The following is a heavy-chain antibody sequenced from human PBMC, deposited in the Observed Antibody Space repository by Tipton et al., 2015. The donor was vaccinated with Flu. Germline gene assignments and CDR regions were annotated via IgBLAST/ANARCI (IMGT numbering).Heavy chain of an antibody. V-gene: IGHV4-38-2*02. J-gene: IGHJ4*02. CDR2: IFHTGST. D-gene: IGHD1-1*01. Sequence: TLSLTCTVSGYSISSDYYWGWIRQPPGKGLEWIGNIFHTGSTYYNPSLKSRVTLSVDTSKNQFSLKVISVTAADTAVYYCAKDNDPSNVPHYWGQGTLVTVSS. CDR3: AKDNDPSNVPHY. CDR1: GYSISSDYY.